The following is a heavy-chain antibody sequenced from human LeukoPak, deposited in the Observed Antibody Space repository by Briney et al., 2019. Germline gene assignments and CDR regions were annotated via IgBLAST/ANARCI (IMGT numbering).Heavy chain of an antibody. CDR1: GFTFSTYW. D-gene: IGHD1-7*01. J-gene: IGHJ3*02. CDR2: IKEDGSEK. Sequence: GGSLRLSCAASGFTFSTYWMSWVRQAPGKGLECVANIKEDGSEKYYVDSVKGRFTISRDDAKNSLYLQMSSLRAEDTAVYYCARGTTAADIWGQGTMVTVSS. CDR3: ARGTTAADI. V-gene: IGHV3-7*01.